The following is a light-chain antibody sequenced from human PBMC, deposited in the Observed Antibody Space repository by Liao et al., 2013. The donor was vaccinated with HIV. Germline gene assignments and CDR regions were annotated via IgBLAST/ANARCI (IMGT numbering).Light chain of an antibody. CDR3: QAWDSSTVV. CDR2: QDT. CDR1: ALPKQY. Sequence: SYELTQPPSVSVSPGQTARITCSGDALPKQYACWYQQKPGQSPVVVIHQDTKRPSGIPERFSGSNSGNTATLTIRGTQAMDEADYYCQAWDSSTVVFGGGTKLTVL. V-gene: IGLV3-1*01. J-gene: IGLJ2*01.